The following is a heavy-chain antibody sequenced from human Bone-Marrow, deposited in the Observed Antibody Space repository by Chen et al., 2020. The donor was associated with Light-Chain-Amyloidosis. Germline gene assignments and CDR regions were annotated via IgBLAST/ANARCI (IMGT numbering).Heavy chain of an antibody. CDR1: GFTFGDYA. CDR2: IRRKSYGGTT. D-gene: IGHD6-13*01. Sequence: EVQLVEFGGDSVQPGRSLRLSCTGSGFTFGDYAVSWLRQAPGKGLEWVGFIRRKSYGGTTEYAASVKGRFTISRDDSISTAYLQMNSLRTDDTAVYSCTSGAAADKYYYGLDVWGQGTTVTVSS. CDR3: TSGAAADKYYYGLDV. J-gene: IGHJ6*02. V-gene: IGHV3-49*03.